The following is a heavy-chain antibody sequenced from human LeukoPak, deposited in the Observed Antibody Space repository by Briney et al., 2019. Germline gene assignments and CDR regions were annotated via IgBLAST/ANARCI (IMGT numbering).Heavy chain of an antibody. V-gene: IGHV3-13*01. CDR2: IGTVGDT. D-gene: IGHD2-15*01. Sequence: GGSLRLSCAASGFTFSSYDMHWVRQATGKGLEWVSAIGTVGDTYYPGSVKGRFTISRENAKNSLYLQMNSLRAGDTAVYYCARGIRCSGGSCYSLDYWGQGTLVTVSS. CDR1: GFTFSSYD. J-gene: IGHJ4*02. CDR3: ARGIRCSGGSCYSLDY.